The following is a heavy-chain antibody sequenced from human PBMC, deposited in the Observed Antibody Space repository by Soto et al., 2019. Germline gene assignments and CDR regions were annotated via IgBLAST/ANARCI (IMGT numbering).Heavy chain of an antibody. CDR2: INAGNGNT. D-gene: IGHD4-17*01. CDR1: GYTFTSYA. Sequence: ASVKVSCKASGYTFTSYAMHWVRQAPGQRLEWMGWINAGNGNTKYSQKFQGRVTITRDTSASTAYMELSSLRSEDTAVYYCARDVGDYVSCFDPWGQGTLVTAPQ. CDR3: ARDVGDYVSCFDP. V-gene: IGHV1-3*01. J-gene: IGHJ5*02.